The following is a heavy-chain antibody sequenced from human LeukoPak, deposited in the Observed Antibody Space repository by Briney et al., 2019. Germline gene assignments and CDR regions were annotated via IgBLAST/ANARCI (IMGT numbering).Heavy chain of an antibody. CDR2: VYYSGST. Sequence: PSETLSLTCTVSGGSISSYYWSWVRQPPGKGLEWIGYVYYSGSTSYNPSLKSRVTISVDTSKNQFSLKLSSVTAADTAVYYCAIRESSGYLDYWGQGTLVTVSS. CDR1: GGSISSYY. CDR3: AIRESSGYLDY. J-gene: IGHJ4*02. V-gene: IGHV4-59*08. D-gene: IGHD6-19*01.